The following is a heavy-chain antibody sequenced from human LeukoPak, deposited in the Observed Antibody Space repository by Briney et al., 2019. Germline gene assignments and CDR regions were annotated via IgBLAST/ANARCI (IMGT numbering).Heavy chain of an antibody. D-gene: IGHD5-24*01. V-gene: IGHV3-23*01. CDR2: ISGSGGST. CDR3: ARVLESEMATIGATDY. CDR1: GFTFSSYG. J-gene: IGHJ4*02. Sequence: GGTLRLSCAASGFTFSSYGISWVRQAPGKGLEWVSAISGSGGSTYYADSVKGRFTISRDNAKNSLYLQMNSLRAEDTAVYYCARVLESEMATIGATDYWGQGTLVTVSS.